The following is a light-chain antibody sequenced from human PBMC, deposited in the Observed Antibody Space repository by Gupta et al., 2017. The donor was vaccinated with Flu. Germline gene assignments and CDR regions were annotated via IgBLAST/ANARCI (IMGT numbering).Light chain of an antibody. J-gene: IGLJ3*02. CDR3: AAWDDSMSGWV. CDR2: RNN. Sequence: QSVLTQPPSASGPPGQRVTISCSGSSSNLGSNYVYWYQQLPGTAPKLLIYRNNQRPSGVPDRFSGSKSGTSASLAISGLRAEDEADYYCAAWDDSMSGWVFGGGTKLTVL. V-gene: IGLV1-47*01. CDR1: SSNLGSNY.